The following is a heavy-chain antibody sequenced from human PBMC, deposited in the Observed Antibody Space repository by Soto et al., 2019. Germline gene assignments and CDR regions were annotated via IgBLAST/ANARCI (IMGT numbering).Heavy chain of an antibody. CDR3: ARARTVAVSGRTGGYYYYAMDL. J-gene: IGHJ6*02. CDR1: GGTFTSYS. D-gene: IGHD6-19*01. CDR2: VIPRFGTT. Sequence: QVQLEQSGAEVKRPGSSVKVSCRASGGTFTSYSINWVRRAPGQGPEWMGAVIPRFGTTTYAQRFEGRVTVIADASPSTVFMEMSSLRSEDTAVYFCARARTVAVSGRTGGYYYYAMDLWGQGTAVTVSS. V-gene: IGHV1-69*01.